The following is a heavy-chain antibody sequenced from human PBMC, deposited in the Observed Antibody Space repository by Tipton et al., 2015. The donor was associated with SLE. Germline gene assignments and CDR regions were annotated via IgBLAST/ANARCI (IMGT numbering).Heavy chain of an antibody. CDR1: GGSISSSSYY. CDR3: ARDHFYDRTGSIHY. D-gene: IGHD3-22*01. J-gene: IGHJ4*02. V-gene: IGHV4-39*07. Sequence: GLVKPSETLSLTCTVSGGSISSSSYYWGWIRQPPGKGLEWIGSIYYSGSTYSNPSLTSRATISIDTSKNQFSLKLNSVTAADTAVYYCARDHFYDRTGSIHYWGQGVQVTVSS. CDR2: IYYSGST.